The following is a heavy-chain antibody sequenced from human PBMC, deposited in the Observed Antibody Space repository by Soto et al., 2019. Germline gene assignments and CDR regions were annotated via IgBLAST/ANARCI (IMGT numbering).Heavy chain of an antibody. V-gene: IGHV1-2*02. D-gene: IGHD2-21*01. Sequence: ASVKVSCKASGYTFTDYYTHWVRQAPGQGLEWMGWINPNSGDTNYAQRFQGRVTITADESTSTAYMELSSLRSEDTAVYYCARDGGCDGVDCNNLFDPWGQGTLVTVSS. CDR2: INPNSGDT. CDR3: ARDGGCDGVDCNNLFDP. CDR1: GYTFTDYY. J-gene: IGHJ5*02.